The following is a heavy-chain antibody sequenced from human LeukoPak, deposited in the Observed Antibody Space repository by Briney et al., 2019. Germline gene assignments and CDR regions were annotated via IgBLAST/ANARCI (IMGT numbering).Heavy chain of an antibody. CDR1: GYTFTGYY. J-gene: IGHJ4*02. CDR3: ARDSFHYYDSSGSVDY. CDR2: INPNSGGT. V-gene: IGHV1-2*02. Sequence: ASVKVSCKASGYTFTGYYMHWVRQAPGQGLEWMGWINPNSGGTNYAQKFQGRVTMTRDTSISTAYMELSRLGSDDTAVYYCARDSFHYYDSSGSVDYWGQGTLVTVSS. D-gene: IGHD3-22*01.